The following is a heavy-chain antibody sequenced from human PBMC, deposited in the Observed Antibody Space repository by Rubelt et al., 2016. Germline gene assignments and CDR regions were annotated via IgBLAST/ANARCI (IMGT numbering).Heavy chain of an antibody. J-gene: IGHJ6*02. CDR2: ISYDGSNK. CDR1: GFTFSSYA. CDR3: ARDRGGTIFGKPAYYYYGMDV. Sequence: HVRGVESGGGLVKPGGSLRLSCAASGFTFSSYAMHWVRQAPGKGLEWVAVISYDGSNKYYADSVKGRFTISRDNSKNTLYLQMNSLRAEDTAVYYCARDRGGTIFGKPAYYYYGMDVWGQGTTVTVSS. D-gene: IGHD3-3*01. V-gene: IGHV3-30*04.